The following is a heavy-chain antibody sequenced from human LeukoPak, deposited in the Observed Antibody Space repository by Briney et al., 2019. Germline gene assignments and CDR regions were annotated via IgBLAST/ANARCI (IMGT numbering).Heavy chain of an antibody. CDR1: GGSISSSSYY. CDR3: ARGGGISHYYCYMDV. V-gene: IGHV4-39*07. CDR2: IYYSGST. J-gene: IGHJ6*03. D-gene: IGHD6-13*01. Sequence: PSETLSLTCTVSGGSISSSSYYWGWIRQPPGKGLEWIGSIYYSGSTYYNPSLKSRVTISVDTSKNQFSLKLSSVTAADTAVYYCARGGGISHYYCYMDVWGKGTTVTISS.